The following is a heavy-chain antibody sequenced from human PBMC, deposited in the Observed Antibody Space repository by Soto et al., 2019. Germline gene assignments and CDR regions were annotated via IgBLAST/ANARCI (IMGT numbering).Heavy chain of an antibody. CDR1: GGSISSYY. CDR3: ARFGTSRCIDY. D-gene: IGHD1-1*01. V-gene: IGHV4-59*01. Sequence: SETLSLTCTVSGGSISSYYWSWIRQPPGKGLEWIGYIYYSGSTNYNPSLKSRVTISVDTSKNQFSLKLSSVTAADTAVYYCARFGTSRCIDYWGQGTQVTISS. J-gene: IGHJ4*02. CDR2: IYYSGST.